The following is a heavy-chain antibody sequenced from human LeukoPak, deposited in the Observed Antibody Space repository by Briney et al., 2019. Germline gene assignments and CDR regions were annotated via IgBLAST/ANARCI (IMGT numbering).Heavy chain of an antibody. Sequence: GASVKVSCKASGGTFSSYAISWVRQAPGQGLEWMGGIIPIFGTANYAQKFQGRVTITADESTSTAYMELSSLRSEDTAVYYCASDLPRPPAAPGGYYYYYMDVWGKGTTVTVSS. D-gene: IGHD2-2*01. CDR1: GGTFSSYA. J-gene: IGHJ6*03. CDR3: ASDLPRPPAAPGGYYYYYMDV. V-gene: IGHV1-69*13. CDR2: IIPIFGTA.